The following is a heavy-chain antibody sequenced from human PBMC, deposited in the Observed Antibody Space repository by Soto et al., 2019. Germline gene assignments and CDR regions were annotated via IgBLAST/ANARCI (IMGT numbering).Heavy chain of an antibody. J-gene: IGHJ4*02. CDR1: DGSISNFY. CDR2: ISSSGNT. D-gene: IGHD3-22*01. V-gene: IGHV4-59*01. Sequence: PSETLSLTCTVSDGSISNFYWSWIRQPLGKGLEWIGYISSSGNTNYNPSLKSRVSISVDTSKNQFSLNLTSVTAADTGVYYCARAPMVLTRSYFDSWGQGTPVT. CDR3: ARAPMVLTRSYFDS.